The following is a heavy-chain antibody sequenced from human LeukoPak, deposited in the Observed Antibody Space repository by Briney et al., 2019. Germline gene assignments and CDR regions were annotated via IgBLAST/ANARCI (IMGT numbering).Heavy chain of an antibody. CDR1: GGSISSSNW. CDR3: ARLPLLWFGELFD. J-gene: IGHJ4*02. V-gene: IGHV4-4*02. Sequence: SGTLSLTCAVSGGSISSSNWWSWVRQPPGKGLEWIGEIYHSGSTNYNPSPKSRVTISVDKSKNQFSLKLSSVTAADTAVYYCARLPLLWFGELFDWGQGTLVTVSS. CDR2: IYHSGST. D-gene: IGHD3-10*01.